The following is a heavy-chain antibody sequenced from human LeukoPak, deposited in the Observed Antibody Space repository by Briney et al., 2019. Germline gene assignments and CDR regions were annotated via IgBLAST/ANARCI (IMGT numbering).Heavy chain of an antibody. D-gene: IGHD1-26*01. V-gene: IGHV4-34*01. CDR3: ARVSGSYEYYFDY. CDR1: GGSFSGYY. Sequence: SETLSLTCAVYGGSFSGYYWSWIRQPPGKGLEWIGEINHSGSTNYNPSLKSRVTISVDTSKNQFSLKLSSVTAADTAVYYCARVSGSYEYYFDYWGQGTLVTVSS. CDR2: INHSGST. J-gene: IGHJ4*02.